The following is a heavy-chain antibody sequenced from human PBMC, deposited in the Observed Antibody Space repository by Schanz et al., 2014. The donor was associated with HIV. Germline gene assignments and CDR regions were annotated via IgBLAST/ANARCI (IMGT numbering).Heavy chain of an antibody. CDR1: GLTISNYS. J-gene: IGHJ6*02. CDR2: ISATGAYM. Sequence: VQLVESGGGLVKPGGSLRLSCAASGLTISNYSMNWVRQAPGKGLEWVAFISATGAYMYYADSVKGRFTISRDNAKNSMYLVMNSLRDEDTAVYYCARDNEERDIWTGNYYYYGMDVWGQGTTVTVAS. CDR3: ARDNEERDIWTGNYYYYGMDV. D-gene: IGHD3-9*01. V-gene: IGHV3-21*01.